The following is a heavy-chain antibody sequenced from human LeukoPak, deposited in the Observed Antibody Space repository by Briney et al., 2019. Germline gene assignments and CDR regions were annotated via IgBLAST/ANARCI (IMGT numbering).Heavy chain of an antibody. J-gene: IGHJ5*02. D-gene: IGHD3-16*01. CDR2: ISSGSRFI. Sequence: GGSLTPSCAASGFTFGSYAMMWVRQAPGKGLEWVSSISSGSRFIYYTDSVKGRFTTSKDNAKNSLELQILSLRAEDTAIYYCARDQGGERWFDPWGQGTLVTVSS. CDR3: ARDQGGERWFDP. CDR1: GFTFGSYA. V-gene: IGHV3-21*01.